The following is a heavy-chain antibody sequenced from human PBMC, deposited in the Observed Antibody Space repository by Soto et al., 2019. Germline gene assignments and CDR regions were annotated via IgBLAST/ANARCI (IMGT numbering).Heavy chain of an antibody. CDR3: ATDRPQFTTVTYEFDY. CDR1: GFTVSNFS. D-gene: IGHD4-17*01. V-gene: IGHV3-23*01. J-gene: IGHJ4*02. CDR2: FSGSGSTT. Sequence: GGSLRLSCAASGFTVSNFSMSWVRQAPGKGLEWVSTFSGSGSTTYYADSVKGRFTISRDKSKNMLFLQMSSLRSEDTAVYYCATDRPQFTTVTYEFDYWGQGTLVTVSS.